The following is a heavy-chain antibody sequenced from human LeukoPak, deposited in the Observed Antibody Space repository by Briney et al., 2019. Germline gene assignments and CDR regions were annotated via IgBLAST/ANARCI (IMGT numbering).Heavy chain of an antibody. Sequence: SETLSLTCAVYGGSFSGYYWSWIRQPPGKGLEWIGEINHSGSTNYNPSLESRVTISVDTSKNRFSLKLSSVTAADTAVYYCARGGGYCSGGSCYWAHYYYYGMDVWGQGTTVTVSS. CDR1: GGSFSGYY. D-gene: IGHD2-15*01. V-gene: IGHV4-34*01. CDR2: INHSGST. J-gene: IGHJ6*02. CDR3: ARGGGYCSGGSCYWAHYYYYGMDV.